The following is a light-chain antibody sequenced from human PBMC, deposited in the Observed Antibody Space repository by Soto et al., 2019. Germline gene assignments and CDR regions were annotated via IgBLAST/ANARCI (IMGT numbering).Light chain of an antibody. CDR2: GAS. CDR3: HQYGTSTWT. J-gene: IGKJ1*01. V-gene: IGKV3-20*01. Sequence: EIVLTQSPGTLSLSPGERATLSCRASQSVTYSFLAWYQQKPGQAPRLLIYGASSRANGIPDRFSGSGSGTDFTLTSSRLEPEDCAVYYCHQYGTSTWTFGQGNKVEIK. CDR1: QSVTYSF.